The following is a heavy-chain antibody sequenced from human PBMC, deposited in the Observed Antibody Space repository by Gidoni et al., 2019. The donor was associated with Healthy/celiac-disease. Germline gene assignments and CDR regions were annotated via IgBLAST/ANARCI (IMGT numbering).Heavy chain of an antibody. CDR3: ARDALSAAGLPHFDY. CDR1: GYTFTSYY. Sequence: QVQLVQSGAEVKKPGASVKVSCKASGYTFTSYYMHWVRQAPGQGLEWMGIINPSGGSTSYAQKFQGRVTMTRDTSTSTVYMELSSLRSEDTAVYYCARDALSAAGLPHFDYWGQGTLVTVSS. CDR2: INPSGGST. D-gene: IGHD6-13*01. V-gene: IGHV1-46*03. J-gene: IGHJ4*02.